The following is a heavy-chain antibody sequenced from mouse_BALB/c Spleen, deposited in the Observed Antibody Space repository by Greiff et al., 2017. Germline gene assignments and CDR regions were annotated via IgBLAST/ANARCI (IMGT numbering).Heavy chain of an antibody. CDR2: ISYSGST. J-gene: IGHJ1*01. V-gene: IGHV3-2*02. D-gene: IGHD1-1*01. Sequence: EVKLVESGPGLVKPSQSLSLTCTVTGYSITSDYAWNWIRQFPGNKLGWMGYISYSGSTSYNPYLKSRISITRDTSKNQFILQLNSVTTEDTATYDCARYGSSYEGYCDVWGAGTTVTVSS. CDR3: ARYGSSYEGYCDV. CDR1: GYSITSDYA.